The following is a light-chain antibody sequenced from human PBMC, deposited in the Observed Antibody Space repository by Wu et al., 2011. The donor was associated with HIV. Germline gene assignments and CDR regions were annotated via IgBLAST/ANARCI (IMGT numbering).Light chain of an antibody. CDR1: QIITSSY. CDR2: GAS. Sequence: EVVLTQSPVTLSLSPGERATLSCRASQIITSSYLAWYQQKPGQAPRLLIYGASYRAPGIPDRVSGSGSGTDFTLTISRLEPEDFAVYYCQQGSNWPLTFGQGTRLEIK. J-gene: IGKJ5*01. CDR3: QQGSNWPLT. V-gene: IGKV3D-20*02.